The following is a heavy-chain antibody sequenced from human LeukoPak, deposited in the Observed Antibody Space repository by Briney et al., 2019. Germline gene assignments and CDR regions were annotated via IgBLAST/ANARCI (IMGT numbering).Heavy chain of an antibody. CDR2: IDSRSSDI. CDR1: GFAFWDYS. V-gene: IGHV3-21*01. CDR3: ARGSRADDY. Sequence: GGSLRHSCAASGFAFWDYSMNWVRQAPGKGLEWVSTIDSRSSDIHYADSVRGRLTISRDNAKNSLYLQMNSLRAEDTAVYYCARGSRADDYWGQGTLVTVSS. J-gene: IGHJ4*02.